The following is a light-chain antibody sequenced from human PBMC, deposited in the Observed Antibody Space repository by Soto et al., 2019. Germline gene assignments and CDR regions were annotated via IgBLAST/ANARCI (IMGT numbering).Light chain of an antibody. V-gene: IGKV1-5*01. Sequence: QMTQSPATLSASVGDRVTITCRASQSISTWLAWYQQKPGKVPKLLSYDASSLESGVPSRFSGSGSGTDFTFTISSLQPEDIATYYCQQYDDPVTFGQGTRLEIK. CDR1: QSISTW. J-gene: IGKJ5*01. CDR3: QQYDDPVT. CDR2: DAS.